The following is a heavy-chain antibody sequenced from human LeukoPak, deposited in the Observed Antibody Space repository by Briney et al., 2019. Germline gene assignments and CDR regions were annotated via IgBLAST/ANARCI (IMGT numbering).Heavy chain of an antibody. J-gene: IGHJ4*02. Sequence: ASVKVSCKASGYTFTSYYMHWVRQAPGQGLEWMGIINPSGGSTSYAQKFQGRVTMTRDTSTSTVYMELSSLRSEDTAVYYCARGGCYDFGSAYCFDYWGQGTLVTVSS. V-gene: IGHV1-46*03. CDR2: INPSGGST. CDR3: ARGGCYDFGSAYCFDY. CDR1: GYTFTSYY. D-gene: IGHD3-3*01.